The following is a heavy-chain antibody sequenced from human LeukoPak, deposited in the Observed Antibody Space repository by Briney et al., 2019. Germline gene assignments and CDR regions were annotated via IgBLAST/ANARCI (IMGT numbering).Heavy chain of an antibody. D-gene: IGHD5-18*01. CDR3: ARRSTLHGYGFDY. Sequence: SQTLTLICSISGGSIRRGGDYGTRILQHPGKELEWIGYIYYSGGTYYNPSLKSRVTISVDTSKNQFSLKLSSVTAADPAVYYCARRSTLHGYGFDYWGQGNLVTVSS. V-gene: IGHV4-31*03. CDR1: GGSIRRGGDY. J-gene: IGHJ4*02. CDR2: IYYSGGT.